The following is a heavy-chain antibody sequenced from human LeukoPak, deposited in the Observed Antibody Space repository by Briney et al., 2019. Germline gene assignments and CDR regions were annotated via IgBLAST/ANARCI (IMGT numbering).Heavy chain of an antibody. CDR2: IYHSGST. D-gene: IGHD4-23*01. V-gene: IGHV4-4*02. Sequence: SETLSLTCAVSGGSISISNSNWWSWVRQPPGKGLEWIGEIYHSGSTNYNPSLKSRVTISVDKSKNQFSLKLSSVTAADTAVYYCARDLHGGNSSTSDWYFDLWGRGTLVTVSS. CDR1: GGSISISNSNW. J-gene: IGHJ2*01. CDR3: ARDLHGGNSSTSDWYFDL.